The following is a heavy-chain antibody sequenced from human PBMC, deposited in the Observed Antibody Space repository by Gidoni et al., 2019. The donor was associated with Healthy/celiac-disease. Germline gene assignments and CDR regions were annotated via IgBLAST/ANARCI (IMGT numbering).Heavy chain of an antibody. CDR2: IYYSGST. CDR3: AREDRGVVVIGSDAFDI. Sequence: QVQLQASGPGLETPSQTLSLTCTVSGGSISSGGYYWSWILQHPGKGLEWIGYIYYSGSTYYTPSLKSRVTISVDTSKNQFSLKLSSVTAADTAVYYCAREDRGVVVIGSDAFDIWGQGTMVTVSS. V-gene: IGHV4-31*03. J-gene: IGHJ3*02. D-gene: IGHD3-22*01. CDR1: GGSISSGGYY.